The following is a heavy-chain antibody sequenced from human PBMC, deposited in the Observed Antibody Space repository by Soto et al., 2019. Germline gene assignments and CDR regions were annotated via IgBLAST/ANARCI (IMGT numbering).Heavy chain of an antibody. CDR2: ISGSGGNT. Sequence: EVQLLESGGGLVQLGGSLRLSCAVSGFTFSSYAMSWVRQAPGKGLEWVSAISGSGGNTDYADSVKGRFTISRDNSKNTLYLQMNSLRAEDTAVYYCAKDEDTAVIYYFDYWGQGTLVTISS. CDR3: AKDEDTAVIYYFDY. V-gene: IGHV3-23*01. CDR1: GFTFSSYA. D-gene: IGHD5-18*01. J-gene: IGHJ4*02.